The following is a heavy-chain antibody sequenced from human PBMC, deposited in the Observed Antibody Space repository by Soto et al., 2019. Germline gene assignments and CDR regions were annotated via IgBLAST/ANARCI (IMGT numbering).Heavy chain of an antibody. Sequence: EVQLLESGGGLVQPGGSLRLSCAASGFTFSSYAMNWVRQAPGKGLEWVSVISGSGGSTYYADAVKGRFTISRYNSTNTLYLQMNSLRAEDTAVYYCTKRTVGWYFDLWGRGNLVTVSS. CDR1: GFTFSSYA. V-gene: IGHV3-23*01. CDR2: ISGSGGST. J-gene: IGHJ2*01. D-gene: IGHD4-17*01. CDR3: TKRTVGWYFDL.